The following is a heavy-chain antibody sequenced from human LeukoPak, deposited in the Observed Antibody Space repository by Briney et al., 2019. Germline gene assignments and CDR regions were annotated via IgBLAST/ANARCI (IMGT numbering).Heavy chain of an antibody. CDR3: VKGGWVHLLDY. V-gene: IGHV3-7*01. Sequence: GGSLRLSCAASGFTFSSYGMHWVRQAPGKGLEWVANIKHDGSDQYYVDSVKGRFTISRDNAKSSLYLQMSSLRAEDTAVYYCVKGGWVHLLDYWGQGTLVTVSS. CDR1: GFTFSSYG. CDR2: IKHDGSDQ. J-gene: IGHJ4*02. D-gene: IGHD1-1*01.